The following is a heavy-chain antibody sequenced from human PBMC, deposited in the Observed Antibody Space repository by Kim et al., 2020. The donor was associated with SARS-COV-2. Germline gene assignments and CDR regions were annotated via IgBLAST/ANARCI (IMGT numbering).Heavy chain of an antibody. V-gene: IGHV4-31*03. Sequence: SETLSLTCTVSGGSISSGGYYWSWIRQHPGKGLEWIGYIYYSGSTYYNPSLMSRVTISVDTSKNQFSLKLSSVTAADTAVYYCARDASNWFDPWGQGTLVTVSS. CDR3: ARDASNWFDP. CDR2: IYYSGST. CDR1: GGSISSGGYY. J-gene: IGHJ5*02.